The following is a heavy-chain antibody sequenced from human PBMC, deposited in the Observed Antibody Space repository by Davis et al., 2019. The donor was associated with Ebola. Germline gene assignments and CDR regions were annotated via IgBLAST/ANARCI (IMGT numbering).Heavy chain of an antibody. J-gene: IGHJ4*02. D-gene: IGHD1-14*01. CDR2: ISRSNNRT. CDR1: GFTFSSYA. V-gene: IGHV3-23*01. CDR3: AKDPPEQQLVWNY. Sequence: GESLKISCAASGFTFSSYAMSWVRQAPGKGLEWVSVISRSNNRTNYADSVKGRFTISRDNSKNTLYLQMNSLRAEDTDVYYCAKDPPEQQLVWNYWGQGTPVTVSS.